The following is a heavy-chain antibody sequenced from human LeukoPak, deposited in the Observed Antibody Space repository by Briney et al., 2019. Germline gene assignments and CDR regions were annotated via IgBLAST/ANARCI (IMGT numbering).Heavy chain of an antibody. CDR2: IIPIFGTA. D-gene: IGHD6-19*01. J-gene: IGHJ5*02. CDR3: ASNLAVAGTGAGNWFDP. V-gene: IGHV1-69*05. Sequence: SMKVSCKASGGTFSSYAISWVRQAPGQGLEWMGGIIPIFGTANYAQKFQGRVTITTDESTSTAYVELSSLRSEDTAVYYCASNLAVAGTGAGNWFDPWGQGTLVTVSS. CDR1: GGTFSSYA.